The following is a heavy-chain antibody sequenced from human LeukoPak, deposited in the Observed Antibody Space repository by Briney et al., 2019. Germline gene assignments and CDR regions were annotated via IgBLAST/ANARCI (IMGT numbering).Heavy chain of an antibody. CDR3: ARSLDYYDSSGYYFGDAFDI. V-gene: IGHV4-38-2*02. CDR2: IYHSGST. Sequence: SETLSLTCTVSGYSISSGYYWGWIRQPPGKGLEWIGSIYHSGSTYYNPSLKSRVTISVDTSKNQFSLKLSSVTAADTAVYYCARSLDYYDSSGYYFGDAFDIWGQGTMVTVSS. CDR1: GYSISSGYY. J-gene: IGHJ3*02. D-gene: IGHD3-22*01.